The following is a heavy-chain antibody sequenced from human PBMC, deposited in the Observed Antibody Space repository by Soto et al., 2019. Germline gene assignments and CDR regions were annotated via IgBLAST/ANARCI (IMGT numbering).Heavy chain of an antibody. V-gene: IGHV1-8*01. Sequence: GASVKVSCKASGYSFTNNDVSWVRQATGQGLEWMGWMNPGSGDTGYAQKFQGRVTMTRDISIATAYMELSSLRSDDTAIYYCAIMETFGSLNWFEPWGQGTLVTVSP. CDR3: AIMETFGSLNWFEP. CDR2: MNPGSGDT. J-gene: IGHJ5*02. D-gene: IGHD3-16*01. CDR1: GYSFTNND.